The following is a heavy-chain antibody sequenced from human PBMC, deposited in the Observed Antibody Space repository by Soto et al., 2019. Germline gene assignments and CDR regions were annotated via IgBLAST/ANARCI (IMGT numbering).Heavy chain of an antibody. CDR2: IYYTGTT. CDR3: AGKPNALSYFDY. J-gene: IGHJ4*02. Sequence: PSETLSLTCTVSGGSIRDYYWGWIRQSPGKGLDWIGYIYYTGTTKYNPSLKSRVTISVDTSQNQFSLKLNSVTAADTAVYFCAGKPNALSYFDYWGQGALVTVS. V-gene: IGHV4-59*12. CDR1: GGSIRDYY. D-gene: IGHD2-8*01.